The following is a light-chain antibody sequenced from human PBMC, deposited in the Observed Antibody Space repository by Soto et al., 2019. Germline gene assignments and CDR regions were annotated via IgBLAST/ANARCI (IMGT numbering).Light chain of an antibody. CDR1: QSVDSTY. V-gene: IGKV3-20*01. J-gene: IGKJ1*01. Sequence: EIVLTQSPGTLSLTPGERATLSCRASQSVDSTYLAWYQQRPGQAPRLLIYATSSRAAGVPDRFSGSGSGTDFTLTISRLEPEDFAVYYCQHYNSYSEAFGQGTKVELK. CDR2: ATS. CDR3: QHYNSYSEA.